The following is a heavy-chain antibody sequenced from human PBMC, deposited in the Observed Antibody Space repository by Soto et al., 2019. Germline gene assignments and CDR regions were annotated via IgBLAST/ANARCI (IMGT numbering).Heavy chain of an antibody. J-gene: IGHJ5*02. D-gene: IGHD6-19*01. V-gene: IGHV4-59*01. CDR1: GGSISGYY. Sequence: PSETLSLTCTVSGGSISGYYWSWIRQPPGKRLEWIGYIYYTGSINYNPSLKSRVTISVDTSKNQFSLKLSSVTAADTAVYYCARAYSSGWYNWFDPWGQGTLVTVSS. CDR3: ARAYSSGWYNWFDP. CDR2: IYYTGSI.